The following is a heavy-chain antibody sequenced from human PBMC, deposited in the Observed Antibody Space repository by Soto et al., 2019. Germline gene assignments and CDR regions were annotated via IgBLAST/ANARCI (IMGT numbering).Heavy chain of an antibody. J-gene: IGHJ6*02. CDR3: ARDSIRIAARPNYYYGMDV. Sequence: EVQLVESGGGLVQPGGSLRLSCAASGFTFSSYSMNWVRQAPGKGLEWVSYISSSSSTLYYADSVKGRFTISRDNAKNSLYLQMNSLRDEDTAVYYCARDSIRIAARPNYYYGMDVWGQGTTVTVSS. CDR1: GFTFSSYS. D-gene: IGHD6-6*01. V-gene: IGHV3-48*02. CDR2: ISSSSSTL.